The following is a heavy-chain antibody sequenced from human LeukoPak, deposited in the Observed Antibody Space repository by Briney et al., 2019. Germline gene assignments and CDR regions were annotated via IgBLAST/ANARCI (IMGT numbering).Heavy chain of an antibody. D-gene: IGHD1-26*01. V-gene: IGHV4-38-2*02. CDR3: ASHSGSYSPFDY. CDR1: GYSLTSGYY. Sequence: PSETLSLTCTVSGYSLTSGYYWGWIRQPPGKALEWIGNIFYSGSTYYSPSLKSRVTISLDTSRNQFSLKLNSVTAADTAVYYCASHSGSYSPFDYWGQGTLVTVSS. CDR2: IFYSGST. J-gene: IGHJ4*02.